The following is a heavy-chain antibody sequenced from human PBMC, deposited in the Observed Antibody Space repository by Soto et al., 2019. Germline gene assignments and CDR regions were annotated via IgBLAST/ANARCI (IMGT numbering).Heavy chain of an antibody. CDR2: INAGNGNT. Sequence: ASVKVSCKASGYTFTSYAMHWVRQAPGQRLEWMGWINAGNGNTKYSQKFQGRVTITRDTSASTAYMELSSLRSEDTAVYYCARAQSDRITIFGVATDWFDPWGQGTLVTVSS. D-gene: IGHD3-3*01. J-gene: IGHJ5*02. V-gene: IGHV1-3*01. CDR1: GYTFTSYA. CDR3: ARAQSDRITIFGVATDWFDP.